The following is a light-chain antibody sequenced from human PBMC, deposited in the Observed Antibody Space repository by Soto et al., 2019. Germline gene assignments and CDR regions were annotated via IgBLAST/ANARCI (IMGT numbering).Light chain of an antibody. V-gene: IGKV3-15*01. J-gene: IGKJ2*01. CDR1: QNVGTN. CDR2: SAS. CDR3: QEYNNWSYT. Sequence: EVVMTQSPATLSLSPGERATLSCRASQNVGTNLAWYQQKPGQAPRLLIYSASTRATGIPARFSGSGSGTEFALTISSLQSEDFGVYYCQEYNNWSYTFGLGTKLEIK.